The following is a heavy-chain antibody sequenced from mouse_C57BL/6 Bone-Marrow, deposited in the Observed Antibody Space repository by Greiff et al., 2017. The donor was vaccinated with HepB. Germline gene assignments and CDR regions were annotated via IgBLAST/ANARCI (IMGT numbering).Heavy chain of an antibody. CDR3: ARSAPGTRGFAY. Sequence: QVQLQQPGAELVKPGASVKLSCKASGYTFTSYWMQWVKQRPGQGLEWIGEIDPSDSYTNYNQKFKGKATLTVDTSSSTAYMQLSSLTSEDPAFYYCARSAPGTRGFAYWGQGTLVTVSA. D-gene: IGHD4-1*01. J-gene: IGHJ3*01. V-gene: IGHV1-50*01. CDR1: GYTFTSYW. CDR2: IDPSDSYT.